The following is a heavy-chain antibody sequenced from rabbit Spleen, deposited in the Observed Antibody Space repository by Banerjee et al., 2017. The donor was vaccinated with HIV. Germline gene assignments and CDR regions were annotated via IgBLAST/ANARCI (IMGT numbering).Heavy chain of an antibody. V-gene: IGHV1S45*01. CDR3: ARGAWSTDCMNL. J-gene: IGHJ4*01. D-gene: IGHD7-1*01. CDR2: IYNGDGST. CDR1: GFTLSGYY. Sequence: QEQLEESGGGLVKPEGSLTLTCTASGFTLSGYYICWVRQAPGKGLEWIACIYNGDGSTYYASWAKGRFTISKTSSTTVTLQLTRLTAADTATYFCARGAWSTDCMNLWGPGTLVTVS.